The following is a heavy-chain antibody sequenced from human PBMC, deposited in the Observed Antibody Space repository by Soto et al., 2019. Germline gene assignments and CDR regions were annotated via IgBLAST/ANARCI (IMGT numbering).Heavy chain of an antibody. D-gene: IGHD3-16*01. V-gene: IGHV3-30-3*01. Sequence: QVQLVESGGGVVQPGRSLRLSCAASGFTFSSYAMHWVRQAPGKGLEWVAVISYDGSNKYYADSVKGRFTISRDNSKNTLYLQMNSLGAEDTGGYYCARDGGGMDVWGQGTTVTVSS. J-gene: IGHJ6*02. CDR1: GFTFSSYA. CDR2: ISYDGSNK. CDR3: ARDGGGMDV.